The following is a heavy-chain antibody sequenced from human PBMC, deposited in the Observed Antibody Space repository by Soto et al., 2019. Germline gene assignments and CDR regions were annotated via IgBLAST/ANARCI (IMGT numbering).Heavy chain of an antibody. J-gene: IGHJ6*02. CDR2: INPNSGGT. CDR3: ASESITIFGVVINYYYGMDV. D-gene: IGHD3-3*01. CDR1: GYTFTGYY. Sequence: ASVKVSCKASGYTFTGYYMHWVRQAPGQGLEWMGWINPNSGGTNYAQKFQGRVTVTRDTSISTAYMELSRLRSDDTAVYYCASESITIFGVVINYYYGMDVWGQGTTVTVSS. V-gene: IGHV1-2*02.